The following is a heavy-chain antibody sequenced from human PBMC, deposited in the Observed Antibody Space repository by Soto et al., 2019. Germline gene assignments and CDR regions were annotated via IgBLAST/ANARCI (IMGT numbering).Heavy chain of an antibody. J-gene: IGHJ4*01. CDR3: VCSLGPTTGIDY. CDR2: MRYSGET. Sequence: QLHLQQSGPGLVKPSETLSLTCTVSGGSITSSSYYWGWVRQPPGKGFEWIGNMRYSGETHSDPSLQIRVTISVDTPKRQFSLSLTSVTAADTAIYFCVCSLGPTTGIDYWGHGILVTVSS. CDR1: GGSITSSSYY. V-gene: IGHV4-39*01. D-gene: IGHD1-26*01.